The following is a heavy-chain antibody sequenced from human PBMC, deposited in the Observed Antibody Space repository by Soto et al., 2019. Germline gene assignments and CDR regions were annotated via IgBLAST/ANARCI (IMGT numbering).Heavy chain of an antibody. CDR3: TRVECGSTSCYAFDI. D-gene: IGHD2-2*01. Sequence: GGSLRLSCTASGFTFGDYAMSWVRQAPGKGLEWVGFIRSKAYGGTTEYAASVKGRFTISRDDSKSIAYLQMNSLKTEDTAVYYCTRVECGSTSCYAFDIWGQGTMVTVSS. CDR2: IRSKAYGGTT. J-gene: IGHJ3*02. V-gene: IGHV3-49*04. CDR1: GFTFGDYA.